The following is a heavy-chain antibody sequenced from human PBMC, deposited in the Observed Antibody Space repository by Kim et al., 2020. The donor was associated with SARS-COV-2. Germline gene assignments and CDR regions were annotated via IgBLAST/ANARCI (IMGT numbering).Heavy chain of an antibody. Sequence: GGSLRLSCAASGFTFSNAWMSWVRQAPGKGLEWVGRINSKTDGGTTDYAAPVNGRFTISCDDSQNTQYMKLKSLKTEDTAVYYCPNDGYSGCDSYWYFVL. J-gene: IGHJ2*01. CDR3: PNDGYSGCDSYWYFVL. D-gene: IGHD5-12*01. V-gene: IGHV3-15*01. CDR2: INSKTDGGTT. CDR1: GFTFSNAW.